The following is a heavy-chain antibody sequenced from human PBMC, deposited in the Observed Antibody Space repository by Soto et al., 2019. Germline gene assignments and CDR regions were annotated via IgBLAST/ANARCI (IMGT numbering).Heavy chain of an antibody. CDR1: GGSFSGYY. CDR3: ARGRTFDWLLSYYYYMDV. CDR2: INHSGST. Sequence: SETLSLTCAVYGGSFSGYYWSWIRQPPGKGLEWIGEINHSGSTNYNPSLKSRVIISVDTSKNQFSLKLSSVTAADTAVYYCARGRTFDWLLSYYYYMDVWGKGTTVTVSS. V-gene: IGHV4-34*01. J-gene: IGHJ6*03. D-gene: IGHD3-9*01.